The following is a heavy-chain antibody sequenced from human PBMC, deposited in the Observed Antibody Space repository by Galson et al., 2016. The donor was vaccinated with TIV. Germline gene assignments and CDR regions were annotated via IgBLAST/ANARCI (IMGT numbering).Heavy chain of an antibody. CDR2: IRYDGTKK. CDR3: LRSLLDY. CDR1: GFNFSNYG. Sequence: SLRLSCAASGFNFSNYGIHWVRQAPGKGLESVAFIRYDGTKKNYVESVKGRFSISRDNSKNMAYLEINGLRPEDTAVYYCLRSLLDYWGQGTLVIASS. J-gene: IGHJ4*02. V-gene: IGHV3-30*02.